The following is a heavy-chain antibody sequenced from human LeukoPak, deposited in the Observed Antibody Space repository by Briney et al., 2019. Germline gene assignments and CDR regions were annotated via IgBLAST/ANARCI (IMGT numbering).Heavy chain of an antibody. V-gene: IGHV4-59*01. D-gene: IGHD3-10*01. CDR2: IYYSGST. CDR3: ARAYGSGNSPFDP. J-gene: IGHJ5*02. CDR1: GDSFSNYY. Sequence: SETLSLTCSVSGDSFSNYYWSWIRQPPGKGLEWIGYIYYSGSTNYNPSLKSRVTISVDTSKNQFSLKLSSVTAADTAVYYCARAYGSGNSPFDPWGQGTLVTVSS.